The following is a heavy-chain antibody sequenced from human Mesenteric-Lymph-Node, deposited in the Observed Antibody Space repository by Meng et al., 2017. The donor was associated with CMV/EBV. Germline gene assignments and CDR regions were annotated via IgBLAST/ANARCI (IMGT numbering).Heavy chain of an antibody. V-gene: IGHV1-46*01. CDR1: GYTFTGYY. Sequence: ASVKVSCKASGYTFTGYYMHWVRQAPGQGLEWMGIINPSGGSTSYAQKFQGRVTMTRDTSTSTVYMELSSLRSEDTAVYYCARFDSPYYCSSTSCGWFDPWGQGTLVTVSS. D-gene: IGHD2-2*01. CDR3: ARFDSPYYCSSTSCGWFDP. J-gene: IGHJ5*02. CDR2: INPSGGST.